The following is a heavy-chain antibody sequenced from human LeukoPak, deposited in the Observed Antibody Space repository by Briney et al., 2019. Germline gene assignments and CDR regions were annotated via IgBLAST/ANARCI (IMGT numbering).Heavy chain of an antibody. D-gene: IGHD2-15*01. J-gene: IGHJ4*02. CDR1: GYTFTSYG. CDR2: IGAYNGNT. CDR3: ARDVPTPRLTPDY. Sequence: EASVKVSCKASGYTFTSYGISWVRQAPGQGLEWMGWIGAYNGNTNYAQRLQGRVTMTTDTSTNTAYMELRGLRSDDTAVYYCARDVPTPRLTPDYWGQGSLVTVSS. V-gene: IGHV1-18*01.